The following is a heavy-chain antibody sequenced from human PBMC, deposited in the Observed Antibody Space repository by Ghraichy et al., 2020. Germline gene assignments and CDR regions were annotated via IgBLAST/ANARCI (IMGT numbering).Heavy chain of an antibody. CDR2: ILFDGSTK. CDR3: AKDLGQLVGPYLDV. CDR1: GVTLRAYG. V-gene: IGHV3-30*18. Sequence: LSLTCEASGVTLRAYGMHWVRQTPGKGLEWEAAILFDGSTKVYGDSVKGRFTISRDNSKDTLYLQMNNLRSEDTAVYYCAKDLGQLVGPYLDVWGQGTLVTVSS. J-gene: IGHJ4*02. D-gene: IGHD1-1*01.